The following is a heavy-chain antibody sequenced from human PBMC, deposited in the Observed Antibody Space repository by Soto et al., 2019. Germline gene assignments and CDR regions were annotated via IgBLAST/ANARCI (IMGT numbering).Heavy chain of an antibody. D-gene: IGHD3-10*01. CDR2: INGSGGST. V-gene: IGHV3-23*01. CDR1: GFTFSSYA. CDR3: AKEDWYYYGSGSYYMGSDY. Sequence: GGSLRLSCAASGFTFSSYAMSWVRQAPGKGLEWVSAINGSGGSTYYADSVKGRFTISRDNSKNTLYLQMNSLRAEDTAVYYCAKEDWYYYGSGSYYMGSDYWGQGTLVTVSS. J-gene: IGHJ4*02.